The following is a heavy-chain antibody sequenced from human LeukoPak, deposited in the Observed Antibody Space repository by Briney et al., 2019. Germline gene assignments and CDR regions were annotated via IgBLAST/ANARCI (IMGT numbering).Heavy chain of an antibody. CDR3: ARGELLTGDLDY. D-gene: IGHD7-27*01. CDR2: MNPNSGNT. Sequence: ASVKVSCKASGYTFTSYDINWVRQATGQGLEWMGWMNPNSGNTGYAQKFQGRVTMTRDMSTSTVYMELSSLRSEDTAVYYCARGELLTGDLDYRGQGTLVTVSS. CDR1: GYTFTSYD. V-gene: IGHV1-8*01. J-gene: IGHJ4*02.